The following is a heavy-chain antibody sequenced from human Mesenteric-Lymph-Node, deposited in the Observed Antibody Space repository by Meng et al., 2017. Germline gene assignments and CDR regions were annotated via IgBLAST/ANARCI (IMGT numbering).Heavy chain of an antibody. D-gene: IGHD3-10*01. CDR2: IYYSGST. Sequence: QGQLQESGPGLVKPSETLSLTCTVSGGSISSYYWSWIRQPPGKGLEWIGHIYYSGSTNYNPSLKSRVTISVDTSKNQFSLKLSSVTATDTAAYYCARQSGYFDYWGQGTLVTVSS. CDR3: ARQSGYFDY. J-gene: IGHJ4*02. V-gene: IGHV4-59*08. CDR1: GGSISSYY.